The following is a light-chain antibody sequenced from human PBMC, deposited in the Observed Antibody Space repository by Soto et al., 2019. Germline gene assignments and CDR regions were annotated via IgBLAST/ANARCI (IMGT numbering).Light chain of an antibody. J-gene: IGKJ1*01. CDR3: HQSYITPRP. CDR2: AAS. V-gene: IGKV1-39*01. CDR1: LSISSS. Sequence: DIRMTQSPSSQSASVGDRITITCRASLSISSSLNWYQQKPGKAPRLLIYAASRLQSGAPSRFSGSGSGTDFTLTITSLQPEDFATYYCHQSYITPRPFGQGTKVDIK.